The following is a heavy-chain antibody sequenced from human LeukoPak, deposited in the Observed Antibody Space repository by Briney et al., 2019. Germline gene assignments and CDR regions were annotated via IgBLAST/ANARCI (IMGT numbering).Heavy chain of an antibody. V-gene: IGHV4-39*01. D-gene: IGHD4-17*01. CDR1: GGSISSSIYY. Sequence: KPSETLSLTCTVSGGSISSSIYYWGWIRQPPGKGLEWIGSIYYSGSTYYNPSLKSRVTISVDTSKNQFSLKLSSVTAADTAVYYCARMTYGAYYLDYWGQGTLVTVSS. J-gene: IGHJ4*02. CDR3: ARMTYGAYYLDY. CDR2: IYYSGST.